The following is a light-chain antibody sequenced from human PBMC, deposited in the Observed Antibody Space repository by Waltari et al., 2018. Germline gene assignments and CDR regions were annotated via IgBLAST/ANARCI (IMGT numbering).Light chain of an antibody. Sequence: DIVMTQSPLSLPVTPGEPASISCRFSQSLLHNNGYNYLDWYLQKPGQSPQVLIYLGSNRASGVPDRFSGSGSGTDFTLKISRVEAEDVGVYYCMQALQTPLTFGGGTKVEIK. CDR3: MQALQTPLT. CDR2: LGS. V-gene: IGKV2-28*01. J-gene: IGKJ4*01. CDR1: QSLLHNNGYNY.